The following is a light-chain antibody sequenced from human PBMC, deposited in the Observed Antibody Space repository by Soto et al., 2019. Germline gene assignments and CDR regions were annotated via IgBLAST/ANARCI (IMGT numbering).Light chain of an antibody. Sequence: EIVLTQSPATLSLSPGERATLSCRASQSVSSYLAWYQQKPGQAPRLLIYDASNSATGIPARFSGSGSGTDFTLPISSLEPEDFAVYYCQQRSNWPWTFGQGTKVEIK. CDR2: DAS. J-gene: IGKJ1*01. CDR1: QSVSSY. CDR3: QQRSNWPWT. V-gene: IGKV3-11*01.